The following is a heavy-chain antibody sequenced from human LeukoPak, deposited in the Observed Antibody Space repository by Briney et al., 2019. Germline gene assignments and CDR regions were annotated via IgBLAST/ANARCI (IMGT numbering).Heavy chain of an antibody. CDR2: IYTSGST. J-gene: IGHJ6*03. CDR1: GYSISSGYY. V-gene: IGHV4-38-2*02. CDR3: AKLGGLGYCSGGSCPPWDYYMDV. Sequence: SETLSLTCTVSGYSISSGYYWGWIRQPPGKGLEWIGRIYTSGSTNYNPSLKSRVTISVDTSKNQFSLKLSSVTAADTAVYYCAKLGGLGYCSGGSCPPWDYYMDVWGKGTTVTISS. D-gene: IGHD2-15*01.